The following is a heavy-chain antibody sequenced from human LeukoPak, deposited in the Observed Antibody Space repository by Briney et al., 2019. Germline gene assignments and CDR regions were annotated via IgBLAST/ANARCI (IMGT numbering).Heavy chain of an antibody. Sequence: ASVKVSCKASGYTFTSYSMHWVRQAPGQGLEWMGIINPSGGSTSYAQKFQGRVTMTRGTSTSTVYMELSSLRSEDTAVYYCARGGRDGYNLPGYFDYWGQGTLVTVSS. CDR2: INPSGGST. J-gene: IGHJ4*02. CDR1: GYTFTSYS. D-gene: IGHD5-24*01. V-gene: IGHV1-46*01. CDR3: ARGGRDGYNLPGYFDY.